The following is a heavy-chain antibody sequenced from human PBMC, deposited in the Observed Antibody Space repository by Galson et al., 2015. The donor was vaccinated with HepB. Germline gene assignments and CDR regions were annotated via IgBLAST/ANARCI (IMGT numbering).Heavy chain of an antibody. CDR3: ARDSPIVGATFGDAFDI. J-gene: IGHJ3*02. V-gene: IGHV4-4*07. D-gene: IGHD1-26*01. Sequence: ETLSLTCTVSGGSISSYYWSWIRQPAGKGLEWIGRIYTSGSTNYNPSLKSRVTMSVDTSKNQFSLKLSSVTAADTAVYYCARDSPIVGATFGDAFDIWGQGTMVTVSS. CDR2: IYTSGST. CDR1: GGSISSYY.